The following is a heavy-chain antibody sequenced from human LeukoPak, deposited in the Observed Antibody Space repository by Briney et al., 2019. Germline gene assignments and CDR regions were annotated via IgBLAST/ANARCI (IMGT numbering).Heavy chain of an antibody. V-gene: IGHV7-4-1*02. CDR1: GYTFTNYA. CDR3: AKQGPGYCGSTSCYGVDY. D-gene: IGHD2-2*01. J-gene: IGHJ4*02. Sequence: ASVKVSCKASGYTFTNYAMNWERQAPGQGLEWMGWINTNTGNPTYAQGFTGRFVFSLDTSVSTAYLQISSLKPEDTAVYYCAKQGPGYCGSTSCYGVDYWGQGTLVTVSS. CDR2: INTNTGNP.